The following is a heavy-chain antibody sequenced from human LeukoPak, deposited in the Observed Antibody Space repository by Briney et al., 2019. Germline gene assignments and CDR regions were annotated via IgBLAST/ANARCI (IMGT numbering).Heavy chain of an antibody. CDR2: IYYSGST. V-gene: IGHV4-39*01. CDR3: ARLPYSSSGQPYFDY. CDR1: GGSISSSSYY. Sequence: SETLSLTCTVSGGSISSSSYYWGWIRQPPGKGLEWIGSIYYSGSTYYNPSLRSRVTISVDTSKNQFSLKLSSVTAADTAVYYCARLPYSSSGQPYFDYWGQGTLVTVSS. J-gene: IGHJ4*02. D-gene: IGHD6-6*01.